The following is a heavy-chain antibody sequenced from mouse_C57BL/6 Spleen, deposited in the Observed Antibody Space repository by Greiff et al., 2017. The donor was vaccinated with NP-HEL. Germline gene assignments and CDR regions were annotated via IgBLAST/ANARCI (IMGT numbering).Heavy chain of an antibody. V-gene: IGHV3-6*01. D-gene: IGHD1-1*01. J-gene: IGHJ1*03. CDR2: ISYDGSN. CDR3: ARGYYGSSLDWYFDV. Sequence: DVQLQESGPGLVKPSQSLSLTCSVTGYSITSGYYWNWIRQFPGNKLEWMGYISYDGSNNYNPSLKNRISITRDTSKNQFFLKLNSVTTEDTATYYCARGYYGSSLDWYFDVWGTGTTVTVSS. CDR1: GYSITSGYY.